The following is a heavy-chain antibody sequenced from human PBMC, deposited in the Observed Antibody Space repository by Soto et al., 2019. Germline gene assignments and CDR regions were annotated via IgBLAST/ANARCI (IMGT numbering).Heavy chain of an antibody. CDR2: ISPDGVNK. CDR3: ARRLPTWVAALGS. Sequence: QVQLVESGGGVVQPGGSLRLSCKASGFTFSSYAIHWVRQAPGKGLEWVSVISPDGVNKHSAESVRGRFVISRDNSKNSVYMEMNRLRLEDTSVYYCARRLPTWVAALGSWGKGSLVNVS. D-gene: IGHD6-19*01. J-gene: IGHJ4*02. CDR1: GFTFSSYA. V-gene: IGHV3-30*09.